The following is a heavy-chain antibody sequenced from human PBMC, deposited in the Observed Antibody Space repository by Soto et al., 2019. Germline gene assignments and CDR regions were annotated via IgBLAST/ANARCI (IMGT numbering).Heavy chain of an antibody. Sequence: SETLSLTCAVYGGSFSGYFWTWTRQPPGKGLEWIAEINHNGITNYDPSLKSRVSISVDTSKNQFSLKLNSVTAADTAVYYCTRGVDTSMVTSSDDWGQGKLVTVSS. CDR3: TRGVDTSMVTSSDD. D-gene: IGHD5-18*01. V-gene: IGHV4-34*01. CDR1: GGSFSGYF. J-gene: IGHJ4*02. CDR2: INHNGIT.